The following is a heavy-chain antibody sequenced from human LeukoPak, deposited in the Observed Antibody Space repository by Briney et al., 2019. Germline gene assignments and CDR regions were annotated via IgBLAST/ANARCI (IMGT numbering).Heavy chain of an antibody. Sequence: GRSLRLSCAASGFSFSDSGMNWVRQAPGKGLEWVAVISYDGSKEYYADSLKGRFTIPRDNSKNTLYLQMNSLRVEDTPIYYCARDGGDYWGQGTLVTVSS. CDR1: GFSFSDSG. V-gene: IGHV3-30*03. D-gene: IGHD3-16*01. CDR2: ISYDGSKE. J-gene: IGHJ4*02. CDR3: ARDGGDY.